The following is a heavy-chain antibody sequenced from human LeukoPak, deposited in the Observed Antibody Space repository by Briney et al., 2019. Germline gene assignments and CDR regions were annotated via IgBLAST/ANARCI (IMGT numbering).Heavy chain of an antibody. CDR3: ARSRNYYDSTGYVDY. Sequence: GGSLRLSCAASGFTFSSYGMHWVRQAPGQGLEWMGLINPSGGSTGYAQKFQGRVTMTRDTSTSTVYMELSSLRSEDTAVYYCARSRNYYDSTGYVDYWGQGTLVTVSS. D-gene: IGHD3-22*01. CDR2: INPSGGST. CDR1: GFTFSSYG. J-gene: IGHJ4*02. V-gene: IGHV1-46*01.